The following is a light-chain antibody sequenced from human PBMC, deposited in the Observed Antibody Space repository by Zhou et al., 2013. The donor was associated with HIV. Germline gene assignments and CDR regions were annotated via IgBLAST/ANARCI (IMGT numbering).Light chain of an antibody. CDR1: QSISSW. Sequence: DIQMTQSPSTLSASVGDRVTITCRASQSISSWLAWYQQKPGKAPKLLIYKASTLESGVPSRFSGSGSGTEFTLTISSLQPDDFGTYYCQQCNSYPXTFGRRDKLX. CDR3: QQCNSYPXT. J-gene: IGKJ2*01. CDR2: KAS. V-gene: IGKV1-5*03.